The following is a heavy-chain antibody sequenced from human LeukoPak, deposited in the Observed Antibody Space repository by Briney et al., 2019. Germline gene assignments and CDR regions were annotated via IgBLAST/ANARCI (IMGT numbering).Heavy chain of an antibody. CDR2: IYYSGST. V-gene: IGHV4-59*01. CDR3: ARTETTYPIAIDY. Sequence: PSETLSLTCTVSGGSISSYYWSWIRQPPGKGLEWIGYIYYSGSTNYNPSLKSRVTISVDTSKNQFSLKLSSVTAADTAVYYCARTETTYPIAIDYWGQGTLVTVSS. D-gene: IGHD1-14*01. CDR1: GGSISSYY. J-gene: IGHJ4*02.